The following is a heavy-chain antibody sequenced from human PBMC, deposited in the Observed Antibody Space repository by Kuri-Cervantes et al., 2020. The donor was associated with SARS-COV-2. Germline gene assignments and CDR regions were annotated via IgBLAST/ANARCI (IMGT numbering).Heavy chain of an antibody. V-gene: IGHV3-23*01. CDR2: TSGSGGST. CDR3: ARDSDFWSGYYTGIVAFDI. J-gene: IGHJ3*02. Sequence: GESLKISCAASGFTFSSYAMSWVRQAPGKGLEWVSATSGSGGSTYYADSVKGRFTISRDNSRNTLYLQMNSLRAEDTAVYYCARDSDFWSGYYTGIVAFDIWGQGTMVTVSS. D-gene: IGHD3-3*01. CDR1: GFTFSSYA.